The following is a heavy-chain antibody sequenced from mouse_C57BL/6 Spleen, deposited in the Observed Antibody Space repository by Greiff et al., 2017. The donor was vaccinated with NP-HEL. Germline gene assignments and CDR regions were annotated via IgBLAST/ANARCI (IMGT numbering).Heavy chain of an antibody. CDR3: TRLRELGREYFDV. CDR2: IDPETGGT. CDR1: GYTFTDYE. Sequence: QVQLQQSGAELVRPGASVTLSCKASGYTFTDYEMHWVKQTPVHGLEWIGAIDPETGGTAYNQKFKGKAILTADKSSSTAYMELRSLTSEDSAVYYCTRLRELGREYFDVWGTGTTVTVSS. J-gene: IGHJ1*03. V-gene: IGHV1-15*01. D-gene: IGHD4-1*01.